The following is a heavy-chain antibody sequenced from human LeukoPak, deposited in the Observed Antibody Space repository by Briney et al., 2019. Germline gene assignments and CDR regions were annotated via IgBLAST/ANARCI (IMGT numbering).Heavy chain of an antibody. V-gene: IGHV4-34*01. D-gene: IGHD2-2*01. J-gene: IGHJ5*02. CDR3: XTNPGGYCGSTNCFGEAP. CDR2: IEHRCDT. Sequence: PSETLSLTCAGYGVSFSRYYWCWIRQSPGKGLEWIAEIEHRCDTIYNPSLKRRVTISIDTSRNQFSLKLNSVTAADTAVYFCXTNPGGYCGSTNCFGEAPWGQGTLVTVSS. CDR1: GVSFSRYY.